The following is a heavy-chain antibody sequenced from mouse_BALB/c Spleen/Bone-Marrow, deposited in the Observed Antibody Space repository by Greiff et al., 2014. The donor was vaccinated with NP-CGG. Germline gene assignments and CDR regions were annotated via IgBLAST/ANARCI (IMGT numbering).Heavy chain of an antibody. CDR2: IAPGSGDT. V-gene: IGHV1S41*01. D-gene: IGHD2-14*01. Sequence: DLVKPGASVKLSCKASGYTFTSYWVNWIKQRPGQGLEWIGRIAPGSGDTYYNEIFKGKATLTVDTSSSTAYIQLSSLSSEYSAVYFCARREVRRAGCYFDDWGQGTTLTVSS. J-gene: IGHJ2*01. CDR3: ARREVRRAGCYFDD. CDR1: GYTFTSYW.